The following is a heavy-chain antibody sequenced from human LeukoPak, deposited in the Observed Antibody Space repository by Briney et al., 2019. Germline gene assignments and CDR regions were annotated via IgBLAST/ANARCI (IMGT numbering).Heavy chain of an antibody. J-gene: IGHJ5*02. V-gene: IGHV3-7*04. Sequence: GGSLRLSCAASGFTFSSHWMSWVRQAPGKGLEWVANIKQDGSEKYYVDSVKGRFTISRDNAKNSLYLQMNSLRAEDTAVYYCARGTLRFFARWGQGTLVTVSS. CDR1: GFTFSSHW. CDR3: ARGTLRFFAR. CDR2: IKQDGSEK. D-gene: IGHD3-16*01.